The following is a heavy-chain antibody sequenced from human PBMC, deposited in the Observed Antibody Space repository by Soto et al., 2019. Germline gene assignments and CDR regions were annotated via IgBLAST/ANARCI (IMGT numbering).Heavy chain of an antibody. CDR2: ISGYNGNT. CDR3: TREAAAERNYYGLDV. D-gene: IGHD6-13*01. J-gene: IGHJ6*02. CDR1: GYIFSRYG. Sequence: QVQLVQSGPEVRKPGASVKVSCKASGYIFSRYGISWVRQASGQGLEWMAWISGYNGNTKFGERVQGRVNVTTDTSTSKAYMELKSLRSDDTAVYYCTREAAAERNYYGLDVWGQGTKVIVSS. V-gene: IGHV1-18*04.